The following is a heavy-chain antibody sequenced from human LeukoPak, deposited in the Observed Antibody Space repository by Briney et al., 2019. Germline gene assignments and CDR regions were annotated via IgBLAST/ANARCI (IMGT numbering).Heavy chain of an antibody. D-gene: IGHD7-27*01. J-gene: IGHJ4*02. CDR1: GASMRTHY. V-gene: IGHV4-59*11. CDR3: ARGERLGPDY. CDR2: FSYSGST. Sequence: SETLSLTCTVSGASMRTHYWSWIRQPPGEGLEWIGYFSYSGSTNYNPSLKSRVTLSVDTSTNQFSLKLNSMTAADTAVYYCARGERLGPDYWGEGTLVTVSS.